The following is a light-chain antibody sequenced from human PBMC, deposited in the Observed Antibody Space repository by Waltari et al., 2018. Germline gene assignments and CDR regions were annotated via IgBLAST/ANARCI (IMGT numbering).Light chain of an antibody. V-gene: IGLV3-25*03. CDR2: NDI. CDR1: DSPNQY. Sequence: FQLTQSPSVSVSPGQTARITCSGSDSPNQYSYWYQQKPGQAPVLIIFNDIERPSGIPERFSASRSGTVVTLTINGVLAEDEADYYCQATDSRVFGGGTKLTV. J-gene: IGLJ2*01. CDR3: QATDSRV.